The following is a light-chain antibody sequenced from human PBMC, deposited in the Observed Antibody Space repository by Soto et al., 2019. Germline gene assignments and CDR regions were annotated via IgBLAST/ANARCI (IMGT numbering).Light chain of an antibody. J-gene: IGLJ1*01. CDR1: SGHSSYA. V-gene: IGLV4-69*01. CDR2: LNSDGSH. CDR3: QTWGTGIHV. Sequence: QSVLTQSPSASASLGASVKLTCTLSSGHSSYAIAWHQQQPEKGPRYLMKLNSDGSHSKGDGIPDRVSGSSSGAERYLTISSLQSEDEADYYCQTWGTGIHVFGTGTKLTVL.